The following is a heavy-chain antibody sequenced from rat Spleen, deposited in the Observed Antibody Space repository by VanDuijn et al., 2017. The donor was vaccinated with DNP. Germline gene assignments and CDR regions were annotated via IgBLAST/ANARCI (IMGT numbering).Heavy chain of an antibody. V-gene: IGHV5-22*01. CDR1: GFTFSNYY. CDR2: IFYDETRT. J-gene: IGHJ1*01. D-gene: IGHD3-2*01. Sequence: EVHLVESGGGLVQPGRSMKLSCAASGFTFSNYYMAWVRQAPQKGLEWVATIFYDETRTYYRDSVKGRFTVSRDNAKSTLYLQMDSLRSEDMATYYCARWGTSDWYFDFWGPGTMVTVSS. CDR3: ARWGTSDWYFDF.